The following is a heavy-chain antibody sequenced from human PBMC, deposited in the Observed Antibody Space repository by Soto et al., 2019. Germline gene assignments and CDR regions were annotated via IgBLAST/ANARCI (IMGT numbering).Heavy chain of an antibody. D-gene: IGHD1-26*01. CDR2: ISYDGSNK. CDR3: AKGGSIVGATPLV. V-gene: IGHV3-30*18. CDR1: GFTFSSYG. Sequence: GGSLRLSCAASGFTFSSYGMHWVRQAPGKGLEWVAVISYDGSNKYYADSVKGRFTISRDNSKNTLYLQMNSLRAEDTAVYYCAKGGSIVGATPLVWGQGTLVTVSS. J-gene: IGHJ4*02.